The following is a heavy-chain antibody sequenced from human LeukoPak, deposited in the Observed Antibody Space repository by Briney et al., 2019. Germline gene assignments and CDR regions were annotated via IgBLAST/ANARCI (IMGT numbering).Heavy chain of an antibody. CDR3: ARGGPFPSSSSSREYYLDY. D-gene: IGHD6-6*01. CDR1: GYDFINYG. V-gene: IGHV1-18*01. CDR2: RSIYNGNT. Sequence: ASVKVSCKASGYDFINYGISWVRQAAGQGLEWMGWRSIYNGNTDYKLQGRVTMTTDTSTSTAYMELRSLRSDATAVYYCARGGPFPSSSSSREYYLDYWGQGTLVTVSS. J-gene: IGHJ4*02.